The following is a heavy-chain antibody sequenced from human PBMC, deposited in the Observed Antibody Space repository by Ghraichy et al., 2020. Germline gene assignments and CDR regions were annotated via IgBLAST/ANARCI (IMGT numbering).Heavy chain of an antibody. Sequence: GGSLRLSCAASGFSFSDYYMNWIRQAPGKGLEWISSISGSGNTIYYRDSVKGRFTISRDNAKNSLYLQMNNLRAEDTAVYYCARRRDGYNRDFDYWGQGTLVTVSS. CDR3: ARRRDGYNRDFDY. CDR1: GFSFSDYY. CDR2: ISGSGNTI. J-gene: IGHJ4*02. V-gene: IGHV3-11*01. D-gene: IGHD5-24*01.